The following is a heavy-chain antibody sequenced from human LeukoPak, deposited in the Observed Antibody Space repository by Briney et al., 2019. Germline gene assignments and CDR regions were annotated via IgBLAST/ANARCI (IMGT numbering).Heavy chain of an antibody. Sequence: SETLSLTCAVYGGSFSGYYWNWIRQPPGKGLEWIGEINHSGSTNYNPSLKSRVTISVDTSKNQFSLKLSSVTAADTAVYYCASTFDVDCSSTSCYGTNWFDPWGQGTLVTVSS. V-gene: IGHV4-34*01. CDR3: ASTFDVDCSSTSCYGTNWFDP. CDR2: INHSGST. J-gene: IGHJ5*02. D-gene: IGHD2-2*01. CDR1: GGSFSGYY.